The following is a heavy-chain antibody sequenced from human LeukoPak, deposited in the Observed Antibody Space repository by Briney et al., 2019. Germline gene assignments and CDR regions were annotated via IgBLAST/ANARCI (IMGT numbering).Heavy chain of an antibody. Sequence: GGSLRLSCAASGFTFSSYEVNWVRQAPGKGLEWVSYISSSGSTIYYADSVKGRFTISRDNAKNSLYLQMNSLRAEDTAVYYCARVSTAYYDILSGVDYWGQGTLVTVSS. J-gene: IGHJ4*02. CDR1: GFTFSSYE. CDR3: ARVSTAYYDILSGVDY. D-gene: IGHD3-9*01. CDR2: ISSSGSTI. V-gene: IGHV3-48*03.